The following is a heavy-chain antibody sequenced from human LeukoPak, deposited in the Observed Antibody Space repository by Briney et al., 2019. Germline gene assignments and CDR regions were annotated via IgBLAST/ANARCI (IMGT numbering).Heavy chain of an antibody. CDR1: GFTFSSYG. Sequence: GGSLRLSCAASGFTFSSYGMHWVRQAPGKGLEWVAVISYDGSNKYYADSVKGRFTISRDNSKNTLHLQMNSLRAEDTAVYYCANSVIAAAGFDAFDIWGQGTMVTVSS. J-gene: IGHJ3*02. CDR3: ANSVIAAAGFDAFDI. CDR2: ISYDGSNK. V-gene: IGHV3-30*18. D-gene: IGHD6-13*01.